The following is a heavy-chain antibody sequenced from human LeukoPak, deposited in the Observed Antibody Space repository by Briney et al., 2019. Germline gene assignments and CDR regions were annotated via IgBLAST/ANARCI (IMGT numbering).Heavy chain of an antibody. CDR2: IHHSGST. J-gene: IGHJ5*02. D-gene: IGHD3-10*01. V-gene: IGHV4-34*01. CDR1: GGSFSGYY. Sequence: SETLSLTCAVYGGSFSGYYWSWIRQPPGKGLEWIGEIHHSGSTNYNPSLKSRVTISVDTSKNQFSLKLSSVTAADTAVYYCARGQYVLLWFGENNWFDPWGQGTLVTVSS. CDR3: ARGQYVLLWFGENNWFDP.